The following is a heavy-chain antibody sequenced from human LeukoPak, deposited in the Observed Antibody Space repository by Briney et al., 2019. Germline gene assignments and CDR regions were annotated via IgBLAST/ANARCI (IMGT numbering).Heavy chain of an antibody. J-gene: IGHJ4*02. CDR1: GFTFKNYA. Sequence: GGSLRLSCAASGFTFKNYAMNWVRQSPGQGLEWVSTISGDAVTSWYADSVKGRFTVSRDNSKNIVLLQMNNLRAEDTAVYYCAKWKYSNSGIDDYWGQGTLVTVSS. D-gene: IGHD6-6*01. CDR2: ISGDAVTS. V-gene: IGHV3-23*01. CDR3: AKWKYSNSGIDDY.